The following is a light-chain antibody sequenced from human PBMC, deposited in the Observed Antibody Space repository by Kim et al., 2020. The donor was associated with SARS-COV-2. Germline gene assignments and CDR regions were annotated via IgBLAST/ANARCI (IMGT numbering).Light chain of an antibody. Sequence: QSALTQPASVSGSPGQSITISCTGTTNHVANYNLVSWYQHHPNNAPKLIIYEVNKRPSGVSTRFSGSKSGNTASLTISGLQAEDEADYFCYSYAGSSTWVFGGGTKLTVL. CDR1: TNHVANYNL. CDR3: YSYAGSSTWV. CDR2: EVN. V-gene: IGLV2-23*02. J-gene: IGLJ3*02.